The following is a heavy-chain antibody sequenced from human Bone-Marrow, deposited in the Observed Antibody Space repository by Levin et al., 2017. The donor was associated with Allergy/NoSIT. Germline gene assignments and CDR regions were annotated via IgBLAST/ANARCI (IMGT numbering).Heavy chain of an antibody. CDR2: IRSKAFDETT. CDR1: GFTFGDYS. CDR3: TRDRGIWGNYRPFDY. Sequence: KAGGSLRLSCTTSGFTFGDYSMYWFRQAPGKGLEWVGFIRSKAFDETTQYAASVKGRITISRDDSESIAYLQMNSLKTEDTAVYYCTRDRGIWGNYRPFDYWGQGTPVTVSS. V-gene: IGHV3-49*05. D-gene: IGHD3-16*02. J-gene: IGHJ4*02.